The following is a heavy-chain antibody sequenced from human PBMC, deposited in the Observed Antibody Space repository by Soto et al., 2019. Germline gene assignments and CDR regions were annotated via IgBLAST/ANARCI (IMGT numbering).Heavy chain of an antibody. Sequence: QVQLVQSGAEVKKPGSSVKVSCKASGGTFSSYAISWVRQAPGQGLEWMGGIIPIFGTANYAQKFQGRVTITADESTSTAYMELNSLRSEDTAVYYCARLLGQQLVAGYYGMDVWGQGTTVTVSS. D-gene: IGHD6-13*01. J-gene: IGHJ6*02. CDR1: GGTFSSYA. V-gene: IGHV1-69*01. CDR2: IIPIFGTA. CDR3: ARLLGQQLVAGYYGMDV.